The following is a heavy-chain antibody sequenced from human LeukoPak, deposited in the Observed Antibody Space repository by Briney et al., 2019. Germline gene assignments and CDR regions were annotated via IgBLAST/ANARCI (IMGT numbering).Heavy chain of an antibody. Sequence: ASVKVSCKASGYTFTSYGISWVRQAPGQGLEWMGWISAYNGNTNYAQKLQGRVTMTTDTSTSAAYMELRSLRSDDTAVYYCARALYDFWSGYYPGLLDYWGQGTLVTVSS. CDR3: ARALYDFWSGYYPGLLDY. J-gene: IGHJ4*02. CDR2: ISAYNGNT. CDR1: GYTFTSYG. V-gene: IGHV1-18*01. D-gene: IGHD3-3*01.